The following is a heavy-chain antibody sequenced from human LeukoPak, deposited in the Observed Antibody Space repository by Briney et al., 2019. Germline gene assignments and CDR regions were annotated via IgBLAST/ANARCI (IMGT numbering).Heavy chain of an antibody. V-gene: IGHV1-24*01. D-gene: IGHD4-11*01. CDR1: GDTLSELP. J-gene: IGHJ5*02. CDR3: ARRVTPDFYTNYKFAWLDP. CDR2: FDPEKSET. Sequence: GASVKVSCKVSGDTLSELPMHWVRQAPGKGLEWMGGFDPEKSETIYPQKLRGRVSMTEETSTGTASMELSSLTSEDTAVYFCARRVTPDFYTNYKFAWLDPWGQGIQVTVSS.